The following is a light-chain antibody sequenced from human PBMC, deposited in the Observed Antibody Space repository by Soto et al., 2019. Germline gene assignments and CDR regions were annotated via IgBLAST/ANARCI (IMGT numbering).Light chain of an antibody. CDR3: QAWDSSTGRV. CDR2: QDS. V-gene: IGLV3-1*01. CDR1: KLGDKY. J-gene: IGLJ1*01. Sequence: SYELTQPLSVSVSPGQTASITCSGDKLGDKYACWYQQKPGQSPVLVIYQDSKRPSGIPERFSGSNSGNTATLTISGTQAMDEADYYCQAWDSSTGRVFGTGTKLTVL.